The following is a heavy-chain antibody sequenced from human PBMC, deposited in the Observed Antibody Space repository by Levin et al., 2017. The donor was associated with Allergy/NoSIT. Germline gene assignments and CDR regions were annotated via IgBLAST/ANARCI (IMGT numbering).Heavy chain of an antibody. J-gene: IGHJ6*02. Sequence: TGGSLRLSCAASGFTFNRYWMHWVRQVPGKGLVWVSRINTDGSATTYADSVKGRLAISRDNAKNTLYLQMNSLRVEDTAVYYCARERGGYYNGMDVWGRGTTVTVSS. CDR1: GFTFNRYW. CDR2: INTDGSAT. CDR3: ARERGGYYNGMDV. V-gene: IGHV3-74*01.